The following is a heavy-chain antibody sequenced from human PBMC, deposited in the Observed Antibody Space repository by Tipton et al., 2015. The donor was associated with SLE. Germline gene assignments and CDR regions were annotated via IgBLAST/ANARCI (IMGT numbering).Heavy chain of an antibody. Sequence: TLSLTCTVSGGSISSYYWSWIRQPAGKGLEWIVRIYTSGSTNYNPSLKSRVTMSVDTSKNQFSLKLSSVTAADTAVYYCARRSWSSGWPRGQYFQHWGQGTLVTVSS. CDR3: ARRSWSSGWPRGQYFQH. CDR2: IYTSGST. V-gene: IGHV4-4*07. CDR1: GGSISSYY. J-gene: IGHJ1*01. D-gene: IGHD6-19*01.